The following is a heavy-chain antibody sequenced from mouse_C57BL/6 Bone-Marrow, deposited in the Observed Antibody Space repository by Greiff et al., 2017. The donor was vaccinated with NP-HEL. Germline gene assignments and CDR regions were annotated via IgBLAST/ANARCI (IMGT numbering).Heavy chain of an antibody. CDR1: GFNIKDYY. J-gene: IGHJ4*01. CDR2: IDPEDGET. D-gene: IGHD2-3*01. Sequence: VQLQQSGAELVKPGASVKLSCSASGFNIKDYYMHWVKQRTEQGLEWIGRIDPEDGETKYAPKFQGKATITADTSSNTAYLQRSSLTSEDTAVYYCARSWLLSLYAMDYGGQGTSVTVSS. CDR3: ARSWLLSLYAMDY. V-gene: IGHV14-2*01.